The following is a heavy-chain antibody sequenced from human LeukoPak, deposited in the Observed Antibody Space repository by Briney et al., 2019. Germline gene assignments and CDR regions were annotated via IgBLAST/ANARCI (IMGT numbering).Heavy chain of an antibody. Sequence: SETLSLTCAVYGGSFSGYYWSWIRQPPGKGLEWIGEINHSGSTNYNPSLKSRVTISVDTSKNQFSLKLSSVTAADTAVYYCARGVRIRGVYWPYYYYYMDVWGKGTTVTVSS. CDR1: GGSFSGYY. J-gene: IGHJ6*03. V-gene: IGHV4-34*01. CDR3: ARGVRIRGVYWPYYYYYMDV. CDR2: INHSGST. D-gene: IGHD5/OR15-5a*01.